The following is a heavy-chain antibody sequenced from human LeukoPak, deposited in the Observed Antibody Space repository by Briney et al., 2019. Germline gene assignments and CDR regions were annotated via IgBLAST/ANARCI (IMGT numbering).Heavy chain of an antibody. CDR2: INPNSGGT. CDR1: GYTFTGYY. Sequence: ASVKVSCKASGYTFTGYYMHWVRQAPGQGLEWMGWINPNSGGTNYAQKFQGRVTMTRDTSISTAYMELSRLRSDDTAVYYCATGDIVVVPAAGSYIDYWGQGTLVTVSS. J-gene: IGHJ4*02. CDR3: ATGDIVVVPAAGSYIDY. D-gene: IGHD2-2*01. V-gene: IGHV1-2*02.